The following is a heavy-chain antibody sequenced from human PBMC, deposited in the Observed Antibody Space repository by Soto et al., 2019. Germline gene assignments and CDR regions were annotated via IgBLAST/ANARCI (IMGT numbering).Heavy chain of an antibody. J-gene: IGHJ6*02. CDR3: ARGRYYGSGSYLPFYYYYYGMDV. CDR1: GGSFSGYY. V-gene: IGHV4-34*01. Sequence: PSETLSLTCCVYGGSFSGYYWSWIRQPPGKGLEWIGEINHSGSTNYNPSLKSRVTISVDTSKNQFSLKLSSVTAADTAVYYCARGRYYGSGSYLPFYYYYYGMDVWGQGTTVTVSS. CDR2: INHSGST. D-gene: IGHD3-10*01.